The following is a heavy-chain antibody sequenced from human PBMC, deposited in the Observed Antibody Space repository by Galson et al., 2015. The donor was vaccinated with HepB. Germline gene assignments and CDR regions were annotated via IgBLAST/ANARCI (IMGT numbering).Heavy chain of an antibody. J-gene: IGHJ4*02. CDR1: GFSFSSYA. CDR2: ISYHGSDQ. V-gene: IGHV3-30*04. CDR3: ARGGGYGRGPWYFVY. Sequence: SLRLSCAASGFSFSSYAMHWVRQAPGKGLEWVSLISYHGSDQYYTDSVKGRFTISRDNSNDTLYLQVNSLRPEDTAVYYCARGGGYGRGPWYFVYWGQGTLVTVSS. D-gene: IGHD5-12*01.